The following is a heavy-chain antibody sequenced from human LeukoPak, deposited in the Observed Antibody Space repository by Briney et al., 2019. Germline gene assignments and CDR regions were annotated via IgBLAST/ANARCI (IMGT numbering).Heavy chain of an antibody. CDR1: GFTFSNAW. Sequence: GGSLRLSCAASGFTFSNAWMSWVRQAPGKGLEWDGRIKSKTDGGTTDYAAPVKGRFTISRDDSKNTLYLQMNSLKTEDTAVYYCTTEAGFPWSQGTLVTVSS. D-gene: IGHD6-19*01. CDR3: TTEAGFP. J-gene: IGHJ5*02. V-gene: IGHV3-15*01. CDR2: IKSKTDGGTT.